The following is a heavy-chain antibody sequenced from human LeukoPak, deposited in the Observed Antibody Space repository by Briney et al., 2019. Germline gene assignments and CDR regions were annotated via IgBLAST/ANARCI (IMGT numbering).Heavy chain of an antibody. Sequence: GGSPRLSCAASGFTFSSYWMHWVRQAPGKGLVWVSRINSDGSSTSYADSVKGRFTISRDNAKNTLYLQMNSLRAEDTAVYYCARDDSSGYDLDYWGQGTLVTVSS. J-gene: IGHJ4*02. CDR2: INSDGSST. D-gene: IGHD3-22*01. CDR1: GFTFSSYW. CDR3: ARDDSSGYDLDY. V-gene: IGHV3-74*01.